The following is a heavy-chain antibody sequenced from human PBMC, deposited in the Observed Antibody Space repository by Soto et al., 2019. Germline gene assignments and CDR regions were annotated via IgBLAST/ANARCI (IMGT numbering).Heavy chain of an antibody. J-gene: IGHJ6*02. V-gene: IGHV1-18*01. CDR3: AREVVLYDSCGYGMDV. D-gene: IGHD3-22*01. CDR1: GYTLTSYG. CDR2: ISAYNGNT. Sequence: QVQLVQYGAEVKKPGASVKVSCKASGYTLTSYGISWVRQAPGQGLEWMGWISAYNGNTNYAQKLQGRVTMTTDTSTSTAYMELSSLRSHDTAVYYCAREVVLYDSCGYGMDVWGQGTTVTVSS.